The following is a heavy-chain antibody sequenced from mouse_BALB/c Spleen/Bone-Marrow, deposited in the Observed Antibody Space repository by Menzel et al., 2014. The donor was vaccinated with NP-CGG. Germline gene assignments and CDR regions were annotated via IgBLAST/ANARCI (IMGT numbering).Heavy chain of an antibody. J-gene: IGHJ3*01. D-gene: IGHD1-2*01. Sequence: DVKLVESGGGLVQPGGSLKLSCAASGFTFSSYGMSWVRQTPDKRLELVATINSNGGSTYYPDSVKGRFTISRDNAKNTLYLQMSSLKSEDTAMYYCARHCYGARWGQGTLVTVSA. V-gene: IGHV5-6-3*01. CDR1: GFTFSSYG. CDR2: INSNGGST. CDR3: ARHCYGAR.